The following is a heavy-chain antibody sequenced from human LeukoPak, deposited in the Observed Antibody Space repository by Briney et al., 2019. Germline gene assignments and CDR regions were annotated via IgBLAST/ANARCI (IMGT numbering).Heavy chain of an antibody. V-gene: IGHV4-4*07. Sequence: SQTLSLTCSVSGVSISNSYWSWIRQPAGKGLEWIGRIYSSGSTNYNPSLKSRVTMSVDTSKNQFSLKLNSVTAADTAVYYCAREATYFYDSKADFDIWGQGTMVTVSS. D-gene: IGHD3-22*01. CDR1: GVSISNSY. CDR3: AREATYFYDSKADFDI. J-gene: IGHJ3*02. CDR2: IYSSGST.